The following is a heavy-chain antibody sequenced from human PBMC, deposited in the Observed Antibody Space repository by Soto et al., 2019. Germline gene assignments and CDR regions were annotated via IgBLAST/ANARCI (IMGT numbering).Heavy chain of an antibody. CDR3: AREFKSSSSGFGY. D-gene: IGHD6-6*01. CDR2: IYHSGSI. J-gene: IGHJ4*02. Sequence: QVQLQESGPGLVKPSRTLSLTCAVSGGSISSSNWWSWVRQPPGKGLEWIGEIYHSGSINYNPSLQSRVTISVDKSKNQFSLKLSSVTAADTAVYNCAREFKSSSSGFGYWGQGTLVTVSS. V-gene: IGHV4-4*02. CDR1: GGSISSSNW.